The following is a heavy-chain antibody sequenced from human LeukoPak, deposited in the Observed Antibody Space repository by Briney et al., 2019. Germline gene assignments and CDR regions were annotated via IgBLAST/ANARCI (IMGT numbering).Heavy chain of an antibody. CDR3: ARTTTVTTGFDY. J-gene: IGHJ4*02. Sequence: SETLSLTCTVSGGSISNRNYHWGWIRQPPGKGLEWIGSICSSGSAYYNPSLKSRVTISVDTSKNQFPLKVISVSAADTAVYYCARTTTVTTGFDYWGQGTLVTVSS. D-gene: IGHD4-17*01. CDR2: ICSSGSA. CDR1: GGSISNRNYH. V-gene: IGHV4-39*06.